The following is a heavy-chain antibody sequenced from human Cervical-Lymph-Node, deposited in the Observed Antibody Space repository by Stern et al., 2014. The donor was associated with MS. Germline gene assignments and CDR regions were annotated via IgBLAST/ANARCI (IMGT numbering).Heavy chain of an antibody. CDR2: IHPSDSYT. Sequence: VQLVESGAEVKKPGESLKISCKGSGYTFTNYWIGWVRQMPGKGLEWMGIIHPSDSYTRYSPSFQGQVIISVDKSINTAYLQWSSLKASDTAMYYCARGSVAATMGAMDVWGQGTTVTVSS. V-gene: IGHV5-51*01. J-gene: IGHJ6*02. CDR3: ARGSVAATMGAMDV. CDR1: GYTFTNYW. D-gene: IGHD6-19*01.